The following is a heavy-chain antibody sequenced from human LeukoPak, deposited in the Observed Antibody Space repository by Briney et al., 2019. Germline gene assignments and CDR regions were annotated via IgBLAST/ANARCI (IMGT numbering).Heavy chain of an antibody. CDR3: ARDRVGGYNTGYYFDY. V-gene: IGHV4-39*07. CDR2: IYYSGST. CDR1: GGSISSSSYY. J-gene: IGHJ4*02. D-gene: IGHD5-24*01. Sequence: PSGTLSLTCTVSGGSISSSSYYWGWLRQPPGKGLEWIGSIYYSGSTYYNPSLKSRVTISVDTSKNQFSLKLSSVTAADTAVYYCARDRVGGYNTGYYFDYWGQGTLVTVSS.